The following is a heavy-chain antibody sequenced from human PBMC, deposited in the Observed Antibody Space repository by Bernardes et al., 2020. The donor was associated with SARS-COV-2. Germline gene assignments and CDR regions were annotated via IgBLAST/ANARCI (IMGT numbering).Heavy chain of an antibody. CDR2: MNPNSGNT. CDR1: GYTFTSYD. J-gene: IGHJ6*02. CDR3: ARGSSGWLYYYYYYGMDV. Sequence: ASVKVSCKASGYTFTSYDINWVRQATGQGLEWMGWMNPNSGNTGYAQKFQGRVTMTRNTSISTAYMELSSLRSEDTAVYYCARGSSGWLYYYYYYGMDVWSQGTTVTVSS. D-gene: IGHD6-19*01. V-gene: IGHV1-8*01.